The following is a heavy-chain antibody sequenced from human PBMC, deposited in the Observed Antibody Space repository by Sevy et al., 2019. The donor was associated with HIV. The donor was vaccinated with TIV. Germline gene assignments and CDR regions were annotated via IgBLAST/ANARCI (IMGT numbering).Heavy chain of an antibody. CDR2: IWFDGSNT. J-gene: IGHJ4*02. V-gene: IGHV3-33*01. CDR1: GFTFSSYG. CDR3: ARDLEFYGYGAYGPSFMPDY. Sequence: GGSLRLSCAASGFTFSSYGMHWVRQAPGKGLEWVAVIWFDGSNTYYADSVKGGFTNSRDIAENTLNLQMNSLRAVDTAVYYGARDLEFYGYGAYGPSFMPDYWGQGTRVTVSS. D-gene: IGHD4-17*01.